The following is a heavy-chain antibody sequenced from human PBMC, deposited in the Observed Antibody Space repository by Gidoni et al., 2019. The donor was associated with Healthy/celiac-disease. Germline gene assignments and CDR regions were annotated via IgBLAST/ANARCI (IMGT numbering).Heavy chain of an antibody. V-gene: IGHV3-48*01. J-gene: IGHJ5*02. Sequence: EVQLVESGGGLVQPGWSLRLSCAASEFTFSSYSMNWVRQAPGKGLEWVSYISSSSSTIYYADSVKGRFTISRDNAKNSLYLQMNSLRAEDTAVYYCARVTYGDYVGVFDPWGQGTLVTVSS. CDR2: ISSSSSTI. CDR3: ARVTYGDYVGVFDP. CDR1: EFTFSSYS. D-gene: IGHD4-17*01.